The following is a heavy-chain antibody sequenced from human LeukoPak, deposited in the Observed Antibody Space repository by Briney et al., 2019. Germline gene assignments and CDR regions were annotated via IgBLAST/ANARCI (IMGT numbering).Heavy chain of an antibody. D-gene: IGHD6-13*01. J-gene: IGHJ4*02. CDR1: GDSVSSNSAA. CDR3: ARGLREYSSSWRPFDY. V-gene: IGHV6-1*01. CDR2: TYYRSKWYN. Sequence: SQTLSLTCAISGDSVSSNSAAWNWIRQSPSRGLEWLGRTYYRSKWYNDYAVSVKSRITINPDTSQNQFSLQLNSVTPEDTAVYYCARGLREYSSSWRPFDYWGQGTLVTVSS.